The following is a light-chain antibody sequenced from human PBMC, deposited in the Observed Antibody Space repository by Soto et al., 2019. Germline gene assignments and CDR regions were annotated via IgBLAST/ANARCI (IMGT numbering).Light chain of an antibody. J-gene: IGKJ1*01. CDR2: KAS. V-gene: IGKV1-5*03. Sequence: DIQMTQSPSTLSASVGDRVTITCRASQSVSIWLAWYQQKPGKAPKLLIHKASSLESGVPSRFSGSGSGTEFTLTISSLQPDDFATYYCQQYNSYTWTFGQGTKVEIK. CDR1: QSVSIW. CDR3: QQYNSYTWT.